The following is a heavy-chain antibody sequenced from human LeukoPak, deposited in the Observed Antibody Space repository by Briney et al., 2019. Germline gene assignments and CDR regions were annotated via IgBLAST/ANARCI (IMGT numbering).Heavy chain of an antibody. Sequence: SETLSVTCTVSGGSISSDYWSWIRQPPGKGLEWIGYIYYSGSTNYNPSLKSRVTISVDTSKNQFSLKLSSVTAADTAVYYCARERLKGDWFDPWGQGTLVTASS. D-gene: IGHD5-12*01. CDR2: IYYSGST. CDR1: GGSISSDY. J-gene: IGHJ5*02. CDR3: ARERLKGDWFDP. V-gene: IGHV4-59*01.